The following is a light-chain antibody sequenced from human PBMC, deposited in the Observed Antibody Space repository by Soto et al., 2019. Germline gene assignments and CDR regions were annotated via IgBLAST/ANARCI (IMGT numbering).Light chain of an antibody. V-gene: IGKV3D-15*01. Sequence: EIVMTQSPATLSVSPGERATLSCRASQSVSSNLAWYQQKPGQAPRLLIHGASIRATGIPARFSGSGSGTEFTLTISSLQSEDFAVYYCQQYNNWPSITFGQGTRLEIK. CDR3: QQYNNWPSIT. J-gene: IGKJ5*01. CDR1: QSVSSN. CDR2: GAS.